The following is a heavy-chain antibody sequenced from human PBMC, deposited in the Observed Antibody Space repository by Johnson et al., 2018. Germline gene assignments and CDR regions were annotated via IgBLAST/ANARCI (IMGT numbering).Heavy chain of an antibody. CDR3: AQDYDIVTGPDY. J-gene: IGHJ4*02. V-gene: IGHV3-23*04. CDR2: ISGSGVRR. D-gene: IGHD3-9*01. CDR1: GFTLSNYA. Sequence: EVQLVESGGGLVQPGGSLRLSCAASGFTLSNYAMTWVRQAPGKGLEWVSSISGSGVRRDYADSVEGRFTVSRDNSKNTLYLQMNTLRVEDTAVYYCAQDYDIVTGPDYWGQGTLVTVSS.